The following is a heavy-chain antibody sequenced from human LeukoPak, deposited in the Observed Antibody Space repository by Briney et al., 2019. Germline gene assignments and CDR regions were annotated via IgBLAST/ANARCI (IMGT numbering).Heavy chain of an antibody. CDR1: GFTFSSYW. CDR3: ARCSGVFGSSDY. J-gene: IGHJ4*02. D-gene: IGHD6-6*01. Sequence: GGSLRLSCAASGFTFSSYWMHWVRQAPGKGLEWVSTISSGTGSYIYYADSVRGRFTISRDNAKNSLYLQMNSLRAEDTGVYYCARCSGVFGSSDYWGQGALVTVSS. CDR2: ISSGTGSYI. V-gene: IGHV3-21*01.